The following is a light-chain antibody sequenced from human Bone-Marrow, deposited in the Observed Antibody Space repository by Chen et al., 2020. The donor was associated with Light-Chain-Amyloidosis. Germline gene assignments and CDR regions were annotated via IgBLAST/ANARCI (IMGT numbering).Light chain of an antibody. CDR3: KHYYSAPLT. CDR2: WAS. V-gene: IGKV4-1*01. J-gene: IGKJ4*01. CDR1: QRLLSSSNNKNF. Sequence: DIVMTQSPDSLAVSLGERATMNCKSSQRLLSSSNNKNFLACFQQKPGQPPKILISWASNRESGVPDRFSGSGSATDFTLNISNLQAEDVAVYYCKHYYSAPLTFGGGTKVEIK.